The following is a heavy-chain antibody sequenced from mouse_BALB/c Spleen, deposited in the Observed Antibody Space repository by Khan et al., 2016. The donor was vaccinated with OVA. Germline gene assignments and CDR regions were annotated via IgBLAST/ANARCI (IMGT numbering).Heavy chain of an antibody. V-gene: IGHV5-2*01. J-gene: IGHJ3*01. Sequence: EVELVESGGDLVQPGESLKLSCESTEYTFPSYDMSWVRKTPDKRLELVAAINSDGGCTYYPDSMERRFTISRDNTKKTLYLQMSILRSEDTALYYCARHEYDWFAYWGQGTLVTVSA. CDR2: INSDGGCT. CDR1: EYTFPSYD. D-gene: IGHD2-4*01. CDR3: ARHEYDWFAY.